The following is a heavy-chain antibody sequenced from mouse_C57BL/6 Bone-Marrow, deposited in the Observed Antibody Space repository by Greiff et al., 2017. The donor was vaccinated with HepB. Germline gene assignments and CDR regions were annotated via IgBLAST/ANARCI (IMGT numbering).Heavy chain of an antibody. D-gene: IGHD1-1*01. V-gene: IGHV5-6*01. J-gene: IGHJ1*03. CDR2: ISSGGSYT. CDR1: GFTFSSYG. Sequence: EVQGVESGGDLVKPGGSLKLSCAASGFTFSSYGMSWVRQIPDKRLEWVATISSGGSYTYYPDSVKGRFTISRDNAKNTLYLQMSSLKSEDTAMYYCARHPITTVEGTYFDVWGTVTTVTVSS. CDR3: ARHPITTVEGTYFDV.